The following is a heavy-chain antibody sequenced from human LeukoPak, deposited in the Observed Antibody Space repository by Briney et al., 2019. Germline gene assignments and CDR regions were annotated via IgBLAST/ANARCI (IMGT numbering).Heavy chain of an antibody. CDR3: AREPRYYYDSSGYYYFDY. CDR1: GGTFSSYA. Sequence: SVKVSCKACGGTFSSYAISWVRQTPGQGLEWMGRIIPIFGTANYAQKFQGRVTITTDESTSTAYMELSSLRSEDTAVYYCAREPRYYYDSSGYYYFDYWGQGTLVTVSS. J-gene: IGHJ4*02. D-gene: IGHD3-22*01. V-gene: IGHV1-69*05. CDR2: IIPIFGTA.